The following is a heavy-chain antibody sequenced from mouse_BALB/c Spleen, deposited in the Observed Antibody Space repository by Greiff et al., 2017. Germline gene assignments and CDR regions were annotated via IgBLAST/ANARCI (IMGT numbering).Heavy chain of an antibody. J-gene: IGHJ4*01. CDR3: ARDKYGNYDAMDY. CDR1: GFTFSSYG. CDR2: INSNGGST. V-gene: IGHV5-6-3*01. Sequence: EVKLVESGGGLVQPGGSLKLSCAASGFTFSSYGMSWVRQTPDKRLELVATINSNGGSTYYPDSVKGRFTISRDNAKNTLYLQMSSLKSEDTAMYYCARDKYGNYDAMDYWGQGTSVTVSS. D-gene: IGHD2-10*02.